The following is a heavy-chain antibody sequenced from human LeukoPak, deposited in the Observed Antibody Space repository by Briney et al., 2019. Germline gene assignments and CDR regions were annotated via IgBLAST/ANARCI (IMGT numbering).Heavy chain of an antibody. CDR1: GYSISSGYY. Sequence: SETLSLTCTVSGYSISSGYYWGWIRQPPGKGLEWIGSIYHSGSTYYNPSLKSRVTISVDTSKNQFSLKLSSVIAADTAVYYCARVLGYCSGGSCYGYFDYWGQGTLVTVSS. V-gene: IGHV4-38-2*02. CDR2: IYHSGST. J-gene: IGHJ4*02. D-gene: IGHD2-15*01. CDR3: ARVLGYCSGGSCYGYFDY.